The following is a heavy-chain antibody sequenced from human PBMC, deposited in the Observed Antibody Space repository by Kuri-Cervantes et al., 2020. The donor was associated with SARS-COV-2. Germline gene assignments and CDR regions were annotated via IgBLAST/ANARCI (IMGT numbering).Heavy chain of an antibody. CDR3: ARALYSNYEVYYYYGMDV. V-gene: IGHV4-34*01. J-gene: IGHJ6*01. CDR1: GGSFSGYY. D-gene: IGHD4-11*01. CDR2: INHSGST. Sequence: SETLSLTCAVYGGSFSGYYWSWIRQPPGKGLEWIGEINHSGSTNYNPSLKSRVTISVDTSKNQFSLKLSSVTAADTAVYYCARALYSNYEVYYYYGMDVWGQETTVTVSS.